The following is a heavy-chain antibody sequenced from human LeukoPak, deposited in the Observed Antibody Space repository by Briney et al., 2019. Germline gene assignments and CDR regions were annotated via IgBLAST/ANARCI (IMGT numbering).Heavy chain of an antibody. CDR3: AREKAAYYGSGSYYDP. D-gene: IGHD3-10*01. V-gene: IGHV4-4*07. J-gene: IGHJ5*02. CDR1: GASISSYY. CDR2: IYTSGNT. Sequence: SETLSLTCSVSGASISSYYWSWIRQPAGKGLEWIGRIYTSGNTNYNPSLKSRVTMSVDTSNNQFSLKLSSVTAADTAVYYCAREKAAYYGSGSYYDPWGQGTLVTVSS.